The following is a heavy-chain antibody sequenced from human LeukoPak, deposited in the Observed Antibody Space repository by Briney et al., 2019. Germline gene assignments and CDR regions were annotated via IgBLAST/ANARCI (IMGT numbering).Heavy chain of an antibody. J-gene: IGHJ6*04. V-gene: IGHV3-73*01. Sequence: PGGSLKLSCAASGFTFSGSAMHWVRQASGKGLEWVGRIRSKANSYATAYAAPVKGRFTISRDDSKNTAYLQMNSLKTEDTAVYYCTRLDCSGGSCYDLGYGMDVWGKGTTVTVSS. CDR1: GFTFSGSA. CDR3: TRLDCSGGSCYDLGYGMDV. CDR2: IRSKANSYAT. D-gene: IGHD2-15*01.